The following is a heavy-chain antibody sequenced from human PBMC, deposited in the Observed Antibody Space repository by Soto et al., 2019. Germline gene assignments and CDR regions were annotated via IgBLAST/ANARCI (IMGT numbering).Heavy chain of an antibody. J-gene: IGHJ1*01. Sequence: QVQLVESGGGVVQPGRSLRLSCAASGFNFRTYGIHWVRQAPGKGLEWVALISKDGSHSYYAHSVKGRFTTSRDNSQNNAFLQVNSLRADDTAVYFCARVTDYAELGNAEYFHPWGQGTLVTVSS. CDR3: ARVTDYAELGNAEYFHP. CDR1: GFNFRTYG. CDR2: ISKDGSHS. V-gene: IGHV3-30*03. D-gene: IGHD4-17*01.